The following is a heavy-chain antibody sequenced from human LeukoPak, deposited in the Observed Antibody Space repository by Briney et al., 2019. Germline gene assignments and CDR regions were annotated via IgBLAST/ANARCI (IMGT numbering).Heavy chain of an antibody. CDR3: ARGLYYDILTGYYRDY. V-gene: IGHV4-34*01. D-gene: IGHD3-9*01. J-gene: IGHJ4*02. CDR1: GGSFSSYY. CDR2: INHSGST. Sequence: PSETLSLTCAVYGGSFSSYYWSWIRQPPGKGLEWIGEINHSGSTNYNPSLKSRVTISVDTSKNQFSLKLSSVTAADTAVYYCARGLYYDILTGYYRDYWGQGTLVTVSS.